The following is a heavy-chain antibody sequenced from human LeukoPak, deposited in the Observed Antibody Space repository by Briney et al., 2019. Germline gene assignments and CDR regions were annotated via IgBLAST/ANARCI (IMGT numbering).Heavy chain of an antibody. CDR3: AKDPNGNYIGAFDI. D-gene: IGHD4-17*01. Sequence: GGSLRLSCAASGFTFSIYAMHWVRQAPGKGLEWVSYIGVGGDTTYYADSVKGRFTISRDNSKSTLYLQMNSLRAGDTAVYYCAKDPNGNYIGAFDIWGQGTMVTVSS. CDR1: GFTFSIYA. CDR2: IGVGGDTT. J-gene: IGHJ3*02. V-gene: IGHV3-23*01.